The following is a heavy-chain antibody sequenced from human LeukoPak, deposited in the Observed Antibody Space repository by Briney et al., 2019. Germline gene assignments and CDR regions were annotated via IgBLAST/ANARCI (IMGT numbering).Heavy chain of an antibody. CDR2: INSDGSSI. J-gene: IGHJ4*02. D-gene: IGHD3-10*01. CDR1: GFTFSNCW. V-gene: IGHV3-74*01. CDR3: ATDPSGRVCDS. Sequence: PGGSLRLSCAASGFTFSNCWMHWVRQAPGKGLVWVSRINSDGSSISYADSVKGRFTISRDNAKNTLYLQMNSLRAEDTAVYYCATDPSGRVCDSWGQGTLVTVSS.